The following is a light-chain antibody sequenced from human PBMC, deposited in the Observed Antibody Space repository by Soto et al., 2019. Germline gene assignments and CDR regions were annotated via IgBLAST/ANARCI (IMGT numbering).Light chain of an antibody. CDR3: QQYNNWPPWT. Sequence: EIVMTQSPATLSVSPGERVTLSCRASQSVSSNLAWYQQKPGQAPRLLIYVASTRATGIPARFSGSGSGTEFTLTISSLQSEDFAVYYCQQYNNWPPWTFGQGTKVE. CDR2: VAS. J-gene: IGKJ1*01. CDR1: QSVSSN. V-gene: IGKV3-15*01.